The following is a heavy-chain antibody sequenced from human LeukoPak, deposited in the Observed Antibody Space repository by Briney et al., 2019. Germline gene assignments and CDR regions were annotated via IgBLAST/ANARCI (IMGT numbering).Heavy chain of an antibody. CDR2: INPNSGGT. CDR1: GYTFTGYY. CDR3: ARDQSYDSSLDY. Sequence: GASVKVSCKASGYTFTGYYMHWVRQAPGQGLEWMGWINPNSGGTNCAQKFQGWVTMTRDTSISTAYMELSRLRSDDTAVYYCARDQSYDSSLDYWGQGTLVTVSS. V-gene: IGHV1-2*04. D-gene: IGHD3-22*01. J-gene: IGHJ4*02.